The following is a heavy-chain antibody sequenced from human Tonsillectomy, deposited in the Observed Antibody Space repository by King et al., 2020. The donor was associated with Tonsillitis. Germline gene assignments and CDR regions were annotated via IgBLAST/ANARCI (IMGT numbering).Heavy chain of an antibody. CDR1: GGTFSSYA. V-gene: IGHV1-69*09. J-gene: IGHJ4*02. CDR2: IIPILGIA. Sequence: QLVQSGAEVKKPGSSVKVSCKASGGTFSSYAISWVRQAPGQGLEWMGRIIPILGIANYARKFQGRVTITADKSTSTAYMELSSLRSEDTAVYYCAGERIYDYVWGSYRQISDYWGQGTLVTVSS. CDR3: AGERIYDYVWGSYRQISDY. D-gene: IGHD3-16*02.